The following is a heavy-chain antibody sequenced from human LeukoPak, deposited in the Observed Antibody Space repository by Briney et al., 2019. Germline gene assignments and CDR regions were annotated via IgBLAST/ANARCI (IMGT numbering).Heavy chain of an antibody. Sequence: GGSLRLSCAASGFTFSDYYMSWIRQAPGKGLEWVSYISSSGSTIYYADSVKGRFTISRDNAKNSLYLQMNTLRAEDTAVYYCAKIEEGSSWPYYYGMDVWGQGTTVTVSS. CDR2: ISSSGSTI. D-gene: IGHD6-13*01. V-gene: IGHV3-11*01. CDR3: AKIEEGSSWPYYYGMDV. CDR1: GFTFSDYY. J-gene: IGHJ6*02.